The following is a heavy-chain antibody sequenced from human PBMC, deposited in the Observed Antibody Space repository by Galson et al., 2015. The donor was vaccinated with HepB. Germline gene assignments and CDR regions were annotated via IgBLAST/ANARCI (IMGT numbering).Heavy chain of an antibody. Sequence: SLRLSCAASGFTFSDYYMSWIRQAPGTGLEWVSYISSSSSYTNYADSVKGRFTISRDNAKNSLYLQMNSRRAEDTAVYYCARGGGIGEVDWGQGTLVTVSS. CDR1: GFTFSDYY. CDR2: ISSSSSYT. V-gene: IGHV3-11*06. CDR3: ARGGGIGEVD. J-gene: IGHJ4*02. D-gene: IGHD3-16*01.